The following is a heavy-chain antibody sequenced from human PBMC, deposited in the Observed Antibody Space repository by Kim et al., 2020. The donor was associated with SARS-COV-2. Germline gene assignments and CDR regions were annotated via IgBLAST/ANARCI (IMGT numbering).Heavy chain of an antibody. D-gene: IGHD3-10*01. J-gene: IGHJ6*02. CDR3: AKGRFGELVVDV. Sequence: YYADSVKGRFTISRDNSKNTLYLQMNSLRAEDTAVYYCAKGRFGELVVDVWGQGTTVTVSS. V-gene: IGHV3-23*01.